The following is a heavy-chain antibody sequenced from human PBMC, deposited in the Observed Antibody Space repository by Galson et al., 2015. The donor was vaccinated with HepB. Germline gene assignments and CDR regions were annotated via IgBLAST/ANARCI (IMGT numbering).Heavy chain of an antibody. V-gene: IGHV5-51*01. D-gene: IGHD2-21*02. J-gene: IGHJ3*02. CDR2: IYPGDSDT. CDR1: GYSFTGYW. CDR3: ARMGLYCGGDCYRDAFDI. Sequence: QSGAEVKKPGESLKISCKGSGYSFTGYWIGWVRQMPGKGLEWMGIIYPGDSDTRYSPSFQGQVTISADKSISTAYLQWSSLKASDTAMYYCARMGLYCGGDCYRDAFDIWGQGTMVTVSS.